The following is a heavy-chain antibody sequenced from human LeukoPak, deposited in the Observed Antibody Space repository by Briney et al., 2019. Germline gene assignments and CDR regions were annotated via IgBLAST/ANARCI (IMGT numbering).Heavy chain of an antibody. CDR2: IRSKAYGGTT. CDR3: YSSGYSFDY. V-gene: IGHV3-49*04. D-gene: IGHD3-22*01. J-gene: IGHJ4*02. Sequence: GRSLRLSCTASGFTFGDCAMSWVRQAPGKGLEWVGFIRSKAYGGTTEYAASVKGRFTISRDDSKSIAYLQINSLKTEDTAVYYCYSSGYSFDYWGQGTLVTVSS. CDR1: GFTFGDCA.